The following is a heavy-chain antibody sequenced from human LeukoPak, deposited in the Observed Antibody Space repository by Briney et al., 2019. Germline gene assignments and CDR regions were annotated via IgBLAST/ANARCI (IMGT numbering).Heavy chain of an antibody. J-gene: IGHJ4*02. D-gene: IGHD4-11*01. CDR2: INPNTGST. V-gene: IGHV1-2*06. CDR3: ARGEDSAN. Sequence: ASVKVPCKASGYTFTGYYMHWVRQAPGQGLEWMGRINPNTGSTNYAQRFQGRVTLTRDNYIDTAYMELKRLRSDDTAMYYCARGEDSANWGQGTLVIVSS. CDR1: GYTFTGYY.